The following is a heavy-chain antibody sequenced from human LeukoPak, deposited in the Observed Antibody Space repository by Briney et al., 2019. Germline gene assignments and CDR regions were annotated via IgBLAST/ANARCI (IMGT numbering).Heavy chain of an antibody. J-gene: IGHJ4*02. CDR1: GFPFTNAW. Sequence: PGGSLRLSCAAPGFPFTNAWMSWVRQAPGKGLEWVGRIKSQINGGTTDYAAPVKGRFTISRDDSQRTLYLQMNSLKTEDTAVYYCTDSPLGWGQGTLVTVSS. D-gene: IGHD5-18*01. CDR3: TDSPLG. CDR2: IKSQINGGTT. V-gene: IGHV3-15*01.